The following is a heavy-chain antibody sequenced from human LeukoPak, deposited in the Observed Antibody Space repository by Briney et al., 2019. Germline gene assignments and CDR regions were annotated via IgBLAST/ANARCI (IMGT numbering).Heavy chain of an antibody. D-gene: IGHD3-16*01. CDR2: IIPIFGTA. CDR1: GGTLSSYA. CDR3: ARVRFGQPPGY. V-gene: IGHV1-69*05. Sequence: GASVKVSCKASGGTLSSYAISWVRQAPGQGLEWMRGIIPIFGTANYAQKLQGRVTMTTDTSTSTAYMELRSLRSDDTAVYYCARVRFGQPPGYWGQGTLVTVSS. J-gene: IGHJ4*02.